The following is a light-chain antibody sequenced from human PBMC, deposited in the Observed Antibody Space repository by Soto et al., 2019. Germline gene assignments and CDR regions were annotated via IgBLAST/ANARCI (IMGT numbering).Light chain of an antibody. CDR2: DAS. CDR1: QSVSSN. Sequence: EIVMTQSPATVSVSPGERATLSCRASQSVSSNNLAWYQQKPGQAPRLLIYDASTRATGIPGRFSGSGSGTEFTLTISSLQSEDFAVYYCQQFDKWPPSTFGQGTKVDIK. CDR3: QQFDKWPPST. V-gene: IGKV3-15*01. J-gene: IGKJ1*01.